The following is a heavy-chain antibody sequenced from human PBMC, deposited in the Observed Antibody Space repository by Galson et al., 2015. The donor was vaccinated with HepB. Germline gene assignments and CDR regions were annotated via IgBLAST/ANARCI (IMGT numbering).Heavy chain of an antibody. V-gene: IGHV1-69*13. Sequence: SVKVSCKASGGTFSSYAISWVRQAPGRGLEWMGGIIPIFGTANYAQKFQGRVTITADESTSTAYMELSSLRSEDTAVYYCARDEVLYDSSGYANWFDPWGQGTLVTVSS. D-gene: IGHD3-22*01. CDR2: IIPIFGTA. CDR3: ARDEVLYDSSGYANWFDP. J-gene: IGHJ5*02. CDR1: GGTFSSYA.